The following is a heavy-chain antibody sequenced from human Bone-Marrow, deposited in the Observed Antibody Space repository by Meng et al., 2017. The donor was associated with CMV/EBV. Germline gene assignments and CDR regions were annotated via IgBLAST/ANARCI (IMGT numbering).Heavy chain of an antibody. CDR1: GCTISSYT. V-gene: IGHV3-30*04. D-gene: IGHD2/OR15-2a*01. CDR2: MSFDGSKK. CDR3: ARAPHFPFSFDY. Sequence: GGSLRLSCTASGCTISSYTMHWVRQAPGKGLEWVAVMSFDGSKKYYADSVRGRFTISRDSSKNTLYLQMNSLRPEDRAVYYCARAPHFPFSFDYWGQGTLVTVSS. J-gene: IGHJ4*02.